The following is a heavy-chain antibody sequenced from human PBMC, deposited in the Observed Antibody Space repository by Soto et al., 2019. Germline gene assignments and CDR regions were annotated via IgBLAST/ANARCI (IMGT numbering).Heavy chain of an antibody. V-gene: IGHV1-18*01. CDR2: ISAYNGNT. D-gene: IGHD3-10*01. CDR1: GYTFTSYG. CDR3: ARDGVVRGVIIYYYGMDV. Sequence: ASVKVSCKASGYTFTSYGISWVRQAPGQGLEWMGWISAYNGNTNYAQKLQGRVTMTTDTSTSTAYMELRSLRSDDTAVYYCARDGVVRGVIIYYYGMDVWGQGTTVTVSS. J-gene: IGHJ6*02.